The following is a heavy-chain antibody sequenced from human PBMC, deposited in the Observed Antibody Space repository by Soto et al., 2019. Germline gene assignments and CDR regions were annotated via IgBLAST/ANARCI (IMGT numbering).Heavy chain of an antibody. CDR2: ISYDGSNK. V-gene: IGHV3-30*18. CDR1: GFTFSSYG. CDR3: AKFFTDYYGSGSYYKGFDY. D-gene: IGHD3-10*01. J-gene: IGHJ4*02. Sequence: GGSLRLSCAASGFTFSSYGMHWVRQAPGKGLEWVAVISYDGSNKYYADSVKGRFTISRDNSKNTLYLQMNSLRAEDTAVYYCAKFFTDYYGSGSYYKGFDYWGQGTRGTAPQ.